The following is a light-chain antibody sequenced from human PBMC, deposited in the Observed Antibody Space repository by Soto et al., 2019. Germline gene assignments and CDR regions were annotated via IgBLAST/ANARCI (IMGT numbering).Light chain of an antibody. CDR3: QQYGSSPPIT. CDR2: DAS. V-gene: IGKV3D-20*01. CDR1: QSVSSSY. Sequence: EIVLTQSPAPLSLSPGERATLSCGASQSVSSSYLAWYQQKPGLAPRLLIYDASSRATGIQDRFSGSGAGTDFTLTISRLESEDFGLYYCQQYGSSPPITCGQGTRLEIK. J-gene: IGKJ5*01.